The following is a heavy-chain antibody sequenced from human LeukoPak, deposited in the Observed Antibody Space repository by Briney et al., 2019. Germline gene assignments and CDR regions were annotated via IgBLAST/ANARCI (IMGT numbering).Heavy chain of an antibody. J-gene: IGHJ3*02. CDR2: IHVDANEI. D-gene: IGHD4-17*01. CDR1: GFTFSSYS. CDR3: AKDPRAFTVTTSLFDI. Sequence: GGSLRLSCAASGFTFSSYSMNWVRQAPGKGLEWVSFIHVDANEIYYADSVKGRFTISRDSSKNTLHLQMNSLRAEDTAVYYCAKDPRAFTVTTSLFDIWGQGTMVTVSS. V-gene: IGHV3-30*02.